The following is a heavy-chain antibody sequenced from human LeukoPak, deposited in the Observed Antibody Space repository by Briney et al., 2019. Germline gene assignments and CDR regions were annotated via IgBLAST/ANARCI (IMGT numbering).Heavy chain of an antibody. CDR2: IRSKAYGGTT. D-gene: IGHD5-18*01. J-gene: IGHJ6*02. CDR1: VFTLCDHA. CDR3: TRGPIQVWLYYGMDV. Sequence: GGSLRLSRTASVFTLCDHAMSWVREAPGKGRGRGGFIRSKAYGGTTEYAASVKGRFIISRDDSKSIAYLQMNSLKTEDTAVYYCTRGPIQVWLYYGMDVWGQGTTVIVSS. V-gene: IGHV3-49*04.